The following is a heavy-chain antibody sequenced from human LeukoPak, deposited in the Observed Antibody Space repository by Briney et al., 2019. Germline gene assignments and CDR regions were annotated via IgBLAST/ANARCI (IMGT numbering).Heavy chain of an antibody. CDR1: GYTFTGYY. CDR3: ARGSVVRVTIPYFAY. J-gene: IGHJ4*02. Sequence: ASVKVSCKASGYTFTGYYMHWVRQAPGQGLEWMGWINPNSGGTNYAQKFQGRVTMTRDTSISTAYMELSRLRSDDTAVYYCARGSVVRVTIPYFAYWGQGTLVTVSS. D-gene: IGHD3-10*01. CDR2: INPNSGGT. V-gene: IGHV1-2*02.